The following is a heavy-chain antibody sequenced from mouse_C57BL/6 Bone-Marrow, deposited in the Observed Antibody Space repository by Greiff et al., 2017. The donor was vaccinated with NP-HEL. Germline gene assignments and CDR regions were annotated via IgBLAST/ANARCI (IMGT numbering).Heavy chain of an antibody. CDR2: IDPSDSYT. V-gene: IGHV1-59*01. CDR3: ARSNYAMDD. CDR1: GYTFTSYW. Sequence: VQLQQPGAELVRPGTSVKLSCKASGYTFTSYWMHWVKQRPGQGLEWIGVIDPSDSYTNYNQKFKGKATLTVDTSSSTAYMQLSSLTSEDSAVYYGARSNYAMDDWGKGTSVTVSS. D-gene: IGHD5-1*01. J-gene: IGHJ4*01.